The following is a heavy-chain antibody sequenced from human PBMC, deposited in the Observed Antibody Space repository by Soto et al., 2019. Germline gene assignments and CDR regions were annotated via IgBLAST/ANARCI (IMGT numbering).Heavy chain of an antibody. J-gene: IGHJ6*02. CDR1: GGSISSGGYY. CDR2: IYYSGST. D-gene: IGHD4-4*01. CDR3: ARDRTLTTVTAKNYYYYGMDV. Sequence: LSLTCTVSGGSISSGGYYWSWIRQHPGKGLEWIGYIYYSGSTYYNPSLKSRVTISVDTSKNQFSLKLSSVTAADTAVYYCARDRTLTTVTAKNYYYYGMDVWGQGTTVTVSS. V-gene: IGHV4-31*03.